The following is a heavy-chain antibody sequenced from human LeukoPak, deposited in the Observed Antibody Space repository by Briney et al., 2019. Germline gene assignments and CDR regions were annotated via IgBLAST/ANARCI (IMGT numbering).Heavy chain of an antibody. Sequence: SETLSLTCTVSGGSISNYFWSWIRQPAGKGLEWIGRIYTSGRTNYNPSLKSRVTMSVDTSKKQFSLKLSSVTAADTAVYYCARDPQLGPFDYWGQGTLVTVSS. CDR3: ARDPQLGPFDY. CDR2: IYTSGRT. CDR1: GGSISNYF. V-gene: IGHV4-4*07. J-gene: IGHJ4*02. D-gene: IGHD6-6*01.